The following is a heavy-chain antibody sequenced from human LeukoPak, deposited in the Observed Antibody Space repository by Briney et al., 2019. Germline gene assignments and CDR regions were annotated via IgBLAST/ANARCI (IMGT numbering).Heavy chain of an antibody. CDR2: MTGPADTT. V-gene: IGHV3-23*01. Sequence: GGSLRLSCAASGFDFNNFAMSWVRQAPGKGPEWLSAMTGPADTTYYAESVKGRFIISRDYSKSMVYLQMNSLRVEDTAIYYCAKGAEIDHWGQGTLVTVSS. CDR1: GFDFNNFA. J-gene: IGHJ4*02. CDR3: AKGAEIDH.